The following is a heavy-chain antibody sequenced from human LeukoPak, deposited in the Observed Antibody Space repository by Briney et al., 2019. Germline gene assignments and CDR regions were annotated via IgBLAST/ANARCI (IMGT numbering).Heavy chain of an antibody. CDR3: ARSFSTITIFGVVRNWFDP. V-gene: IGHV4-59*01. J-gene: IGHJ5*02. CDR2: IYYSGST. D-gene: IGHD3-3*01. CDR1: GGSISSYY. Sequence: SETLSLTCTVSGGSISSYYWSWIRQPPGKGLEWIGYIYYSGSTNYNPSLKSRVTMSVDTSKNQFSLKLSSVTAADTAVYYCARSFSTITIFGVVRNWFDPWGQGTLVTVSS.